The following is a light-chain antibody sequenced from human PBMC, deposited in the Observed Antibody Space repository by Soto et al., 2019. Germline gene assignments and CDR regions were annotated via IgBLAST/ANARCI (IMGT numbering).Light chain of an antibody. V-gene: IGLV4-60*03. CDR1: SGHSSYI. Sequence: VLTQSSSASASLGSSVKLTCTLSSGHSSYIIAWHQQQPGKAPRYLMKLEGSGSYNKGSGVPDRFSGSSSGADRYLTISNLQSEDEADYYCETWDSNTLVFGGGTQLTVL. J-gene: IGLJ7*01. CDR3: ETWDSNTLV. CDR2: LEGSGSY.